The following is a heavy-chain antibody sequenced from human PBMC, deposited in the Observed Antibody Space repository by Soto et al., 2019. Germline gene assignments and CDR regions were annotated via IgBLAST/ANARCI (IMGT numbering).Heavy chain of an antibody. D-gene: IGHD2-15*01. CDR3: AKDLSRSPYYYYMDV. CDR1: GFTFSSYG. CDR2: ISYDGSNK. V-gene: IGHV3-30*18. Sequence: GGSLRLSCAASGFTFSSYGMHWVRQAPGKGLEWVAVISYDGSNKYYADSVKGRFTISRDNSKNTLYLQMNSLRAEDTAVYYCAKDLSRSPYYYYMDVWGKGTTVTVSS. J-gene: IGHJ6*03.